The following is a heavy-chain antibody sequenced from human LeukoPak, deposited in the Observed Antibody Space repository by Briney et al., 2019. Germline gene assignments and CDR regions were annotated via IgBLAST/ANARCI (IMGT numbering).Heavy chain of an antibody. D-gene: IGHD3-10*01. J-gene: IGHJ5*02. CDR1: GGSISSGGYS. CDR2: IYHSGST. Sequence: PSETLSLTCAVSGGSISSGGYSWSWIRQPPGKGLEWIGYIYHSGSTYYNPSLKSRVTISVDRSKNQFSLKLSSMTAADTAVYYCARVALGFGLNWFDPWGQGTLVTVSS. CDR3: ARVALGFGLNWFDP. V-gene: IGHV4-30-2*01.